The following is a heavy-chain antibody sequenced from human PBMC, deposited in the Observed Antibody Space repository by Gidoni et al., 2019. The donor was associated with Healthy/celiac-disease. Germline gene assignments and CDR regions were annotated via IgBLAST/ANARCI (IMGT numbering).Heavy chain of an antibody. J-gene: IGHJ4*02. CDR3: ATAIFGEADGSDY. CDR2: INTNRGGA. D-gene: IGHD3-3*01. V-gene: IGHV1-2*02. Sequence: QVQLVQSGAEVTKPGASVKVSCKASGYTFTGYYMHWARQAPGQGLEWMGWINTNRGGANYAQKFQGRVTITRDTSICTAYMDLSRLRSDATDVDYCATAIFGEADGSDYWGQGTLVTVSS. CDR1: GYTFTGYY.